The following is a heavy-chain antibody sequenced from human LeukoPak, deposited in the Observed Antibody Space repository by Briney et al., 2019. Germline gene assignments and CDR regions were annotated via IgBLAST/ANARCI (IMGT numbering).Heavy chain of an antibody. D-gene: IGHD3-22*01. CDR3: VSGHYYDSSGSYYFDY. CDR1: GGSISSSNW. J-gene: IGHJ4*02. Sequence: PSETLSLTCAVSGGSISSSNWWSWVRQPPGKGLEWIGEIYHSGSTNYNPSLKSRVTISVDKSKNQFSLKLSSVTAADTAVYYCVSGHYYDSSGSYYFDYWGQGTLVTVSS. V-gene: IGHV4-4*02. CDR2: IYHSGST.